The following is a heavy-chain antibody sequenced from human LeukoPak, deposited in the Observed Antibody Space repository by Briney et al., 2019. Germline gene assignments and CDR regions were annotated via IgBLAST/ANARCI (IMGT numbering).Heavy chain of an antibody. D-gene: IGHD3-22*01. V-gene: IGHV4-39*01. CDR3: ARRAGGYYPFDN. CDR1: GYSISRSNFY. J-gene: IGHJ4*02. CDR2: IHYSGST. Sequence: SETLSLTCTVSGYSISRSNFYWGRIRQPPGKGLEWIGSIHYSGSTYYNPSLKSRVTISVDTSKNQFSLNLSSVTAADTAVYYCARRAGGYYPFDNWGQGTLVTVSS.